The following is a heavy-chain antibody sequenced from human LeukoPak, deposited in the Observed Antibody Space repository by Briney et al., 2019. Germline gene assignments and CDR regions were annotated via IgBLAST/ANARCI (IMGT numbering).Heavy chain of an antibody. V-gene: IGHV4-59*01. J-gene: IGHJ4*02. Sequence: SETLSLTCTVSGGSISSYYWSWIRQPPGKGLEWIGYIYYSGSTNYNPSLKSRVTISVDTSKNQFSLNLSSVTAADTAVYYCARAVPAAFEKYFDYWGQGTLVTVSS. CDR2: IYYSGST. CDR3: ARAVPAAFEKYFDY. CDR1: GGSISSYY. D-gene: IGHD2-2*01.